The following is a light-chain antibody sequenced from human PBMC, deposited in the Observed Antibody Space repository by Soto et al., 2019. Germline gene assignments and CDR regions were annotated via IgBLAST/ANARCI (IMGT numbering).Light chain of an antibody. J-gene: IGLJ2*01. CDR3: AAWDDSLNGVV. V-gene: IGLV1-44*01. CDR2: RNN. Sequence: QSVLTQPPSASGTPGQRVTISCSGSSSNSGSNTVNWYQQLPGTAPKLLIYRNNQRPSGVPDRFSGSKSGTSASLAISGLQSEDEADYYCAAWDDSLNGVVFGGGTKLTVL. CDR1: SSNSGSNT.